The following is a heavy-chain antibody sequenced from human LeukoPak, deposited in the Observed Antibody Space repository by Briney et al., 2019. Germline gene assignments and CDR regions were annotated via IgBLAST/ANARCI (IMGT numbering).Heavy chain of an antibody. V-gene: IGHV4-39*07. J-gene: IGHJ4*02. Sequence: NPSETLSLTCTVSGGSISSSNYYWGWIRQPPGKGLEWIGSMYYSGSTNYNPSLKSRVTISVDTSKNQFSLKLSSVTAADTAVYYCARSRERSHSSALDYWGQGTLVTVSS. CDR3: ARSRERSHSSALDY. D-gene: IGHD3-22*01. CDR2: MYYSGST. CDR1: GGSISSSNYY.